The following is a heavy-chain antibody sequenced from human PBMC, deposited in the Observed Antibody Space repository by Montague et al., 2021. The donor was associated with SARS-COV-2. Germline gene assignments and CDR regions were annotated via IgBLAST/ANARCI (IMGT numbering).Heavy chain of an antibody. V-gene: IGHV4-34*01. D-gene: IGHD3-22*01. CDR1: GGSFSGFY. Sequence: SETLSPTRAASGGSFSGFYWSWVRQSPGKGLEWIGDVNHSESTNYNPSLKGRVTISVDRSKNQFSLRLRSVTAADTAVYYCARGRGLYYESSGGLYYMDVWGEGTTVTVSS. J-gene: IGHJ6*03. CDR3: ARGRGLYYESSGGLYYMDV. CDR2: VNHSEST.